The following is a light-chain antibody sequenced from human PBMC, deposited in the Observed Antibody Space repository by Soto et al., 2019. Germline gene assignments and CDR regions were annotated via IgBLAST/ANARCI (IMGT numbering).Light chain of an antibody. CDR2: RVS. CDR3: MEGTYWPKT. J-gene: IGKJ2*01. V-gene: IGKV2-30*02. Sequence: DVVLTQSPLSLPVTLGQPASISCRSSQSFVHSDGNTYLHWFQQRPGQSPRRLIYRVSTRDSGVPDRFSGGGSGPDFTLKISRVEAEDVGVYYCMEGTYWPKTFGQGTKLEIK. CDR1: QSFVHSDGNTY.